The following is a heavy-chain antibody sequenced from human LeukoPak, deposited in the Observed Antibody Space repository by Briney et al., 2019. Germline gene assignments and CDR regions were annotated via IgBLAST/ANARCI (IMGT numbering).Heavy chain of an antibody. CDR1: GGTFSSYA. Sequence: SVKVSCKASGGTFSSYAISWVRRAPGQGLEWMGGIIPIFGTANYAQKFQGRVTITADKSTSTAYMELSSLRSEDTAVYYCASSYATGFLPLFYGMDVWGQGTTVTVSS. D-gene: IGHD5/OR15-5a*01. V-gene: IGHV1-69*06. J-gene: IGHJ6*02. CDR2: IIPIFGTA. CDR3: ASSYATGFLPLFYGMDV.